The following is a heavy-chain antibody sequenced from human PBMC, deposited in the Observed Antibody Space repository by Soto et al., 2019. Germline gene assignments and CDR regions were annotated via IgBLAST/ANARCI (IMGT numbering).Heavy chain of an antibody. CDR1: GFTFRSYA. Sequence: GGSLRLSCAASGFTFRSYAMSWVRQAPGKGLEWVSGISGRGISTHYADSVKGRFTVSRDNSKNTLYLQMNSLRAEDTAVYNCAKEPVGPDWYFDLWGRGTLVTVSS. J-gene: IGHJ2*01. CDR2: ISGRGIST. V-gene: IGHV3-23*01. CDR3: AKEPVGPDWYFDL.